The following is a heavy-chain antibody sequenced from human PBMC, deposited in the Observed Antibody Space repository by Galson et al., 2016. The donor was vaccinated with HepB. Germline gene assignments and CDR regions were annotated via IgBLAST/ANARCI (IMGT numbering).Heavy chain of an antibody. CDR3: ARNVPVVTPWGY. CDR1: GVTVGNNL. Sequence: SLRLSCAASGVTVGNNLMSWVRQAPGKGLEWVSLIYSGGATVYAESVKGRFSIARDSSKNTVYLQMNGRRAEDTAVYYCARNVPVVTPWGYWGQGTLVSVSS. CDR2: IYSGGAT. V-gene: IGHV3-66*01. D-gene: IGHD4-23*01. J-gene: IGHJ4*02.